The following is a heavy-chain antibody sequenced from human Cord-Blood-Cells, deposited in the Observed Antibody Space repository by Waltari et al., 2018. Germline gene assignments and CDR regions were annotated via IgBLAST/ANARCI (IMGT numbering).Heavy chain of an antibody. J-gene: IGHJ4*02. CDR3: ARDIAVAGTGD. CDR1: AGSFRGYY. CDR2: INHSGST. Sequence: VQLQQWGAGLLKPSETLSLTCAVSAGSFRGYYWSWIRQPPGKGLEWIGEINHSGSTNYNPSLKSRVTISVDTSKNQFSLKLSSVTAADTAVYYCARDIAVAGTGDWGQGTLVTVSS. V-gene: IGHV4-34*01. D-gene: IGHD6-19*01.